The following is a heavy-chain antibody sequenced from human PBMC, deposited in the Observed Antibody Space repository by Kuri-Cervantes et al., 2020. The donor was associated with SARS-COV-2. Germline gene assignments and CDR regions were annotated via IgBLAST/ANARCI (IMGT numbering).Heavy chain of an antibody. CDR3: ARDRPGIVVVPAGGIDY. CDR1: GFTFSSYS. Sequence: GESLKISCAASGFTFSSYSMNWVRQAPGKGLEWVAVISYDGSNKYYADSVKGRFTISRDNSKNTLYLQMNSLRAEDTAVYYCARDRPGIVVVPAGGIDYWGQGTLVTVSS. V-gene: IGHV3-30*03. D-gene: IGHD2-2*01. J-gene: IGHJ4*02. CDR2: ISYDGSNK.